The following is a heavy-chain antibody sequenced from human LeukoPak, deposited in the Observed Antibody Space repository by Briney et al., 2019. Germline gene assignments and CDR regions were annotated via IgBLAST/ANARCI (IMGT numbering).Heavy chain of an antibody. V-gene: IGHV3-23*01. Sequence: GGSLRLSCVASGFTFNRYTMSWVRQAPGKGLEWVPGISGSTRDTWYTDSVKGRFTISRDNSKNTLYLQMSSLRAEDTAVYYCANTFTRFLEADYWGQGTLVTVSS. J-gene: IGHJ4*02. CDR1: GFTFNRYT. CDR3: ANTFTRFLEADY. D-gene: IGHD3-3*01. CDR2: ISGSTRDT.